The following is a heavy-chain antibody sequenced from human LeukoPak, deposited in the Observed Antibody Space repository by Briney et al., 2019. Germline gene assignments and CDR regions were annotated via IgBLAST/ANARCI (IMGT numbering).Heavy chain of an antibody. D-gene: IGHD6-13*01. CDR1: GFSVTNTL. V-gene: IGHV3-53*01. CDR3: AKDSRYSSHYYFDF. Sequence: PGGSLTLTCTLSGFSVTNTLIDWVRQAPGKGPEWVALIYIDARTIYADSVKGRFTISRDNSKNTLYLQMDRLRAEDTAVYYCAKDSRYSSHYYFDFWGLGTLVTVSS. J-gene: IGHJ4*02. CDR2: IYIDART.